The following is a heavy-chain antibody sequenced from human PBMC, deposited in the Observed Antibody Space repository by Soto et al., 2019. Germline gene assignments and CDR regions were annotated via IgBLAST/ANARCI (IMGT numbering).Heavy chain of an antibody. CDR2: ISGSGGST. CDR1: GFTFSSYA. Sequence: EVQLLESGGGLVQPGGSLRLSCAASGFTFSSYAMSWVRQAPGKGLEWVSAISGSGGSTYYADSVKGRFTISRDNSKNTLYLEMKRLRAEDTAVYYCAKDCLGGGMGCYFDYWGQGTLVTVSS. CDR3: AKDCLGGGMGCYFDY. D-gene: IGHD3-16*01. V-gene: IGHV3-23*01. J-gene: IGHJ4*02.